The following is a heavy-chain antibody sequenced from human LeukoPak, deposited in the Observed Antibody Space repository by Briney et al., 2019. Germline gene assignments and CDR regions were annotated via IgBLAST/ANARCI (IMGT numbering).Heavy chain of an antibody. D-gene: IGHD6-13*01. CDR3: AKEFSSSWYIRPYYYMDV. CDR2: ISGSGGST. V-gene: IGHV3-23*01. J-gene: IGHJ6*03. CDR1: GFTFSSYG. Sequence: GGSLRLSCAASGFTFSSYGMSWVRQAPGKGLEWVSAISGSGGSTYYADSVKGRFTISRDNSKNTLYLQMNSLRAEDTAVYYCAKEFSSSWYIRPYYYMDVWGKGTTVTISS.